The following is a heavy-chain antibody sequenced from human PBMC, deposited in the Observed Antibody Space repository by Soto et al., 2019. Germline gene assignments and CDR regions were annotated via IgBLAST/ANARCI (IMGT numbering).Heavy chain of an antibody. CDR2: ISYSGST. D-gene: IGHD3-10*01. V-gene: IGHV4-31*03. J-gene: IGHJ4*02. CDR1: GGSISSGCYY. CDR3: ARYGSGSYYPTTFDY. Sequence: QVQLQESGPGLVKPSQTLSLTCTVSGGSISSGCYYWSWIRQHPGKGLECIGYISYSGSTYSNPSLKSRVTISVDTSENQFSLKLSSLTAADTAVYYCARYGSGSYYPTTFDYWGQGTLVTVAA.